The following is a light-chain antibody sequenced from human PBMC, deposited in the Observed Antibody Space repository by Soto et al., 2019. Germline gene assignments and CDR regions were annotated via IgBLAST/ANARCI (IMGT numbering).Light chain of an antibody. Sequence: QSVLTQPPSVSAAPGQEVTKSCSGSSSNIGNNFVSWYQHLPGTAPKLLIYDNNKRPSGIPDRFSGTKSGTSATLGITGLQTGDEAHYYCATWDSSLIAGVFGGGTKVTVL. CDR2: DNN. V-gene: IGLV1-51*01. CDR3: ATWDSSLIAGV. CDR1: SSNIGNNF. J-gene: IGLJ2*01.